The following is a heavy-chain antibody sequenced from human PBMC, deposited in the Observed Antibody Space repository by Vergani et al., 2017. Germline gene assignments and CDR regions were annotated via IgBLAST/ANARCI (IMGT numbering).Heavy chain of an antibody. D-gene: IGHD3-10*01. CDR2: IYYSGST. Sequence: QLQLQESGPGLVKPSETLSLTCTVSGGSISSSSYYWGWLRQPPGKGLEWIGSIYYSGSTYYNPSLKSRVTISVDTSKNQFSLKLSSVTAADTAVYYCARVFGSGSYYMGIDYWGQGTLVTVSS. V-gene: IGHV4-39*07. J-gene: IGHJ4*02. CDR3: ARVFGSGSYYMGIDY. CDR1: GGSISSSSYY.